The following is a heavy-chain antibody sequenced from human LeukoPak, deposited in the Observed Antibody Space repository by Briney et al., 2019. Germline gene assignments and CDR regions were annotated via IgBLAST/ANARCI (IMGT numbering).Heavy chain of an antibody. CDR2: ISSSSSYI. D-gene: IGHD2-15*01. Sequence: GGSLRLSCAASGFTFSSYSMNWVRQAPGKGLEWVSSISSSSSYICYADSVKGRFTISRDNAKNSLYLQMNSLRAEDTAVYYCAKVGDPNDIVVAGNFDYWGQGTLVTVSS. V-gene: IGHV3-21*04. CDR1: GFTFSSYS. CDR3: AKVGDPNDIVVAGNFDY. J-gene: IGHJ4*02.